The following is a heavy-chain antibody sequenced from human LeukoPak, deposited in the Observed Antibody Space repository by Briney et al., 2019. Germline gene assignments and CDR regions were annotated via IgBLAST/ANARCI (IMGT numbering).Heavy chain of an antibody. J-gene: IGHJ4*02. D-gene: IGHD2-15*01. V-gene: IGHV3-23*01. CDR3: AKGKDIVVVVASFDY. CDR2: ISGSGGST. CDR1: GFTFSSYA. Sequence: GGSLRLSCAASGFTFSSYAMTWVRQAPGKVLEWVSAISGSGGSTFYADSVKGRFTISRDKSKNTLYLQMNSLRAEDTAVYYCAKGKDIVVVVASFDYWGQGTLVTVSS.